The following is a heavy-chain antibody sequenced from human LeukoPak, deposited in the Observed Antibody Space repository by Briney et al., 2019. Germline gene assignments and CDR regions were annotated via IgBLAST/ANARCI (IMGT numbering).Heavy chain of an antibody. CDR3: AKSRVWNQGDPLWYYYYMDV. J-gene: IGHJ6*03. D-gene: IGHD1-14*01. V-gene: IGHV3-23*01. CDR2: ISGSGGST. Sequence: GGSLRLSCAASGFTFSSYAMSWVRQAPGKGLEWVSAISGSGGSTYYADSVKGRFTISRDNSKNTLYLQMNSLRAEDTAVYYCAKSRVWNQGDPLWYYYYMDVWGKGTTVTVSS. CDR1: GFTFSSYA.